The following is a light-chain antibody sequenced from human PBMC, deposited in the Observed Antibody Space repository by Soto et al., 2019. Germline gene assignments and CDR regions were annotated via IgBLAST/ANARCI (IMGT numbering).Light chain of an antibody. J-gene: IGLJ2*01. V-gene: IGLV1-44*01. CDR1: ISHIGGNT. CDR2: RDD. Sequence: QSVLTQAPSTSGTPGQRVTISCSGTISHIGGNTVNWYQQVPGTAPKLLIYRDDQRPSGVPDRFSGSKSATSASLAISGLQSEDEADYYCAAWDDGLKGWLFGGGTKLTVL. CDR3: AAWDDGLKGWL.